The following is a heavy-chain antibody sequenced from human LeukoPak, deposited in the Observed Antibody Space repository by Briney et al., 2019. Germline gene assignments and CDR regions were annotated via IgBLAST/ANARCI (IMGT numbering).Heavy chain of an antibody. Sequence: GGSLRLSCTASGFTFADFTVSWFRQSPGQGLEWVGFIRSNVYGGTTEHAASVETRFTISRDDSNSIAYLQMNSLKTEDTAVYYCTRGSGRYVMVDWWGQGTLVTVSS. J-gene: IGHJ4*02. CDR2: IRSNVYGGTT. D-gene: IGHD6-19*01. CDR1: GFTFADFT. V-gene: IGHV3-49*03. CDR3: TRGSGRYVMVDW.